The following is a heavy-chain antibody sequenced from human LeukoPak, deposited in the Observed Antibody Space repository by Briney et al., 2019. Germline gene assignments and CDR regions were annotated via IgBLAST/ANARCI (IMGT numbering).Heavy chain of an antibody. D-gene: IGHD3-3*01. CDR1: GFTLSSYW. CDR2: IDGDGSTE. J-gene: IGHJ4*02. CDR3: ARGGAAFAESVY. Sequence: GGSLRLSCVASGFTLSSYWMSWVRQAPGKGLEWVDNIDGDGSTEAYVDSLKGRFTISRDNAKNSLYLQMNNLRVEDTAVYYCARGGAAFAESVYWGQGTLVTVSS. V-gene: IGHV3-7*01.